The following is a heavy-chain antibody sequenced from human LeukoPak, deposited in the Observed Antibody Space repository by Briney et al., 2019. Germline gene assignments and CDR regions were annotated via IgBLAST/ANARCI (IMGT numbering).Heavy chain of an antibody. D-gene: IGHD5-18*01. Sequence: ASVKVSCKASGYTFTGYYMHWVRQAPGQGLEWMGWINPNSGGTNYAQKFQGRVTMARDTSISTAYMELSRLRSDDTAVYYCARVGGRYSYGYYYYMDVWGKGTTVTVSS. CDR1: GYTFTGYY. CDR3: ARVGGRYSYGYYYYMDV. CDR2: INPNSGGT. J-gene: IGHJ6*03. V-gene: IGHV1-2*02.